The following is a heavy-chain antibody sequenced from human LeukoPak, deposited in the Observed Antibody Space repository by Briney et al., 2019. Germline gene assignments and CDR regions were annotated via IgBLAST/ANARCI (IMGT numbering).Heavy chain of an antibody. CDR1: GFTVSSNY. V-gene: IGHV3-53*01. D-gene: IGHD2-2*01. CDR2: IHSGGTT. Sequence: GGSLRLSCAASGFTVSSNYMSWVRQPPGQGLEWVSVIHSGGTTYYAGSVKGRFTISRDHSRNTVYLQMNNLRAEDTALYYCARLKDIAVAGIGSHDFWGQGTMVTVSS. CDR3: ARLKDIAVAGIGSHDF. J-gene: IGHJ3*01.